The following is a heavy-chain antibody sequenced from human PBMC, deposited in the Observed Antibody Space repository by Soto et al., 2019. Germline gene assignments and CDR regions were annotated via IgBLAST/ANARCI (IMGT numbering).Heavy chain of an antibody. CDR3: AHSFIYTSVEFDY. J-gene: IGHJ4*02. CDR1: DFSLNTTGVG. CDR2: IYWDDDQ. D-gene: IGHD6-19*01. Sequence: QITLKESGPTLVEPTQTLTLTCSFSDFSLNTTGVGVGWIRQPPGKALEWLALIYWDDDQRYSPSLQSRLTITMDTSKDQVVLTLTNVDSVDTATYYCAHSFIYTSVEFDYWGQGILVTVSS. V-gene: IGHV2-5*02.